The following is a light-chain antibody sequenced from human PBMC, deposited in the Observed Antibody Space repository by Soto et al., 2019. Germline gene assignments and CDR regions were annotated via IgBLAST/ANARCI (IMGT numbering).Light chain of an antibody. CDR1: QSVSSN. CDR2: GAS. CDR3: QQYIRWPLT. J-gene: IGKJ4*01. Sequence: DIVLTQSPATLSLSPGERATLSCRASQSVSSNLAWYQQKPGQAPRLLIYGASTRATGIPARFSGSGSGTEFTLTISSLQSEDFAVYYCQQYIRWPLTFGGGTKVDIK. V-gene: IGKV3-15*01.